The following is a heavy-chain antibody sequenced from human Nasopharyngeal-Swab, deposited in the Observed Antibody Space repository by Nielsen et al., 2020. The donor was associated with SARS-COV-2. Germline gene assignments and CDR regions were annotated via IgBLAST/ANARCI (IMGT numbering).Heavy chain of an antibody. Sequence: WIRQPPGEGLEWIGSIYYSGSTYYNPSLKRRVTISVDTSKNQFSLKLSSEAAADTAVYYCARNEAEDYSSSWYDYWGRGTLVTVSS. J-gene: IGHJ4*02. V-gene: IGHV4-39*01. CDR2: IYYSGST. CDR3: ARNEAEDYSSSWYDY. D-gene: IGHD6-13*01.